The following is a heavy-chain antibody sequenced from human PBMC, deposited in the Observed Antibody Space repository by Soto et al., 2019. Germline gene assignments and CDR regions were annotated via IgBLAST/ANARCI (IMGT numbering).Heavy chain of an antibody. V-gene: IGHV4-31*03. CDR1: GGSISSGGYY. CDR3: AIDYYDSSGRYSDPFHI. J-gene: IGHJ3*02. CDR2: IYYSGDT. D-gene: IGHD3-22*01. Sequence: QVQLQESGPGLVRPSQTLSLTCTVSGGSISSGGYYWSWIRQHPGKGLEYIGYIYYSGDTYYNPSLKSRVNISVDTSKNQFSLKLRSVTGADTAVYFCAIDYYDSSGRYSDPFHIWGQGTRVTVSS.